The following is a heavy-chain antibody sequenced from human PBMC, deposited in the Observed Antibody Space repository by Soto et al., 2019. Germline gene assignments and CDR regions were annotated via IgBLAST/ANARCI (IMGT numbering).Heavy chain of an antibody. Sequence: GGSLRLSCAASGFTFSMYWMHWVRQVPGKGPEWVSRINDDGISTNYADSVKGRFTISRDNAKNTLYLQMNALRAEDTAVYYCTRGPRSTSTGTGAFWGQGTLVTVS. CDR3: TRGPRSTSTGTGAF. CDR2: INDDGIST. D-gene: IGHD1-1*01. V-gene: IGHV3-74*01. J-gene: IGHJ4*02. CDR1: GFTFSMYW.